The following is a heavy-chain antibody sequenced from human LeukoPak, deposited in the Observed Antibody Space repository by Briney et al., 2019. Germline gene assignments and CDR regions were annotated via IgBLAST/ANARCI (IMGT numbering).Heavy chain of an antibody. J-gene: IGHJ4*02. D-gene: IGHD3-3*01. CDR3: ARHERGYQGYYFDN. CDR1: GRSISSSPSY. CDR2: IYYSGST. Sequence: PSETLSLTCTVSGRSISSSPSYWGWIRQPPGKGLEWIGSIYYSGSTYYNPSLKSRVTISIDTSKNQFSLKLSSVTVADTAVYYCARHERGYQGYYFDNWGQGTLVTVSS. V-gene: IGHV4-39*01.